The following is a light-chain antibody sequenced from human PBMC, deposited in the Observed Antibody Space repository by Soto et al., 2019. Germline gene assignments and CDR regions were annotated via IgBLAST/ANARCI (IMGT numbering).Light chain of an antibody. CDR1: QSVGSG. CDR3: QQYNDWPLT. Sequence: MTQSLSFVSAFVRDRVTISCRASQSVGSGLSWYQQKPDQAPRLLIYGASTRATGIPARFSGSGSGTEFTLTIISLQSEDSAVYYCQQYNDWPLTFGGGTKVDI. V-gene: IGKV3-15*01. CDR2: GAS. J-gene: IGKJ4*01.